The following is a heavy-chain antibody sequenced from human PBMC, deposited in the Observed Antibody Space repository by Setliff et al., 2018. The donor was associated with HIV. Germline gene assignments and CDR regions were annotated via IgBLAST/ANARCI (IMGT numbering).Heavy chain of an antibody. CDR1: GYTFSSYE. J-gene: IGHJ3*02. CDR2: ISTSNGYT. Sequence: ASVKVSCKASGYTFSSYEISWVRQAPGQGLEWMGRISTSNGYTNYAQKLQGRVTVTTDTSTSTAYMELRGLRSDDTAVYYCARGGSYWGDAFDIRGQGTMVTVSS. V-gene: IGHV1-18*01. CDR3: ARGGSYWGDAFDI. D-gene: IGHD1-26*01.